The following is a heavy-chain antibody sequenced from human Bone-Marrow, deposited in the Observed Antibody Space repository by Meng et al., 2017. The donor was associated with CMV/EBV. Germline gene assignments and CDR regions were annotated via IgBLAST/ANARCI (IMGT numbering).Heavy chain of an antibody. Sequence: GESLKISCAASGFTFSSYAMSWVRQAPGKGLEWVSAISGSGGSTYYADSVKGRFTISRDNSKNTLYLQMNSLRAEDTAVYYCAKESSWYLERWGYYYGMDDWGQGTTVTVSS. J-gene: IGHJ6*02. CDR1: GFTFSSYA. CDR2: ISGSGGST. D-gene: IGHD6-13*01. V-gene: IGHV3-23*01. CDR3: AKESSWYLERWGYYYGMDD.